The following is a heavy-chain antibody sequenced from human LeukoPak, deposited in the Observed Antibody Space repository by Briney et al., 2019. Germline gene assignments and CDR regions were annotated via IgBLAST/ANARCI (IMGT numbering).Heavy chain of an antibody. Sequence: GGSLRLSCTASGFTFSNYGMHWVRQAPGKGLEWVAVIWYDGSNKYYADSVKGRFTISRDNSNNTLYLQMNSLRAEDTAVYYCARDISGSFSLDYWGQGTLVTVSS. CDR1: GFTFSNYG. CDR2: IWYDGSNK. V-gene: IGHV3-33*01. J-gene: IGHJ4*02. CDR3: ARDISGSFSLDY. D-gene: IGHD1-26*01.